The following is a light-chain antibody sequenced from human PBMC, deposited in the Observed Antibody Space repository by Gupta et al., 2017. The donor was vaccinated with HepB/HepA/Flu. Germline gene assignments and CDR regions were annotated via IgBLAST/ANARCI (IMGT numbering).Light chain of an antibody. J-gene: IGKJ3*01. CDR1: QSVSSSY. V-gene: IGKV3-20*01. CDR2: GAS. Sequence: EIVLTQSPGTLSLSPGERATLSCRASQSVSSSYLAWYQQKPGQAPRLVIYGASSRDTGIPDRFSGSGSGTDLTLTISRREPEDFAVYYCQQYGSSPPFTFGPGTKVDIK. CDR3: QQYGSSPPFT.